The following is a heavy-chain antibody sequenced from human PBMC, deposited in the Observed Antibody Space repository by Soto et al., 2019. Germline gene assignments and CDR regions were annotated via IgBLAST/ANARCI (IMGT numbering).Heavy chain of an antibody. J-gene: IGHJ5*02. D-gene: IGHD3-3*01. CDR1: GRPVNRYY. CDR2: INHTGGT. V-gene: IGHV4-34*01. CDR3: ATRITVFGLLIPPFDP. Sequence: PSETLSLTCAVYGRPVNRYYWNRIRQPPGTGREWIGAINHTGGTHYNPSLKSRVTMSVDTSKNQFSLRLSYVTAADTAIYYCATRITVFGLLIPPFDPWGQGTQVTVS.